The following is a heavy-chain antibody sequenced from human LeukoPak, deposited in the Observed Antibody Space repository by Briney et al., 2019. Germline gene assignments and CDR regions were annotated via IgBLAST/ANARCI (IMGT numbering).Heavy chain of an antibody. CDR2: IRSKANSYAT. CDR3: TAKKDIVVVVAATPPSMEDY. V-gene: IGHV3-73*01. Sequence: GGSLRLSCAASGFTFSGSAMHWVRQASGKGLEWVGRIRSKANSYATAYAASVKGSFTISRDDSKNTAYLQMNSLKTEDTAVYYCTAKKDIVVVVAATPPSMEDYWGQGTLVTISS. CDR1: GFTFSGSA. J-gene: IGHJ4*02. D-gene: IGHD2-15*01.